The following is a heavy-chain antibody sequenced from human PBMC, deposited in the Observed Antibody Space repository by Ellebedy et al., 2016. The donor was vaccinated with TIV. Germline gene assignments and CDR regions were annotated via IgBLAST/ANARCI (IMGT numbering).Heavy chain of an antibody. CDR3: ARGLRWYAFDI. Sequence: GGSLRLSCAASGFTFSSFWMTWVRQAPGKGLEWVANINQDGSEIWYVDSVKGRFTISRDNAKNSVYLQMNSLRVDDTAVFYCARGLRWYAFDIWGQGTMVTVSS. D-gene: IGHD4-23*01. CDR2: INQDGSEI. CDR1: GFTFSSFW. J-gene: IGHJ3*02. V-gene: IGHV3-7*01.